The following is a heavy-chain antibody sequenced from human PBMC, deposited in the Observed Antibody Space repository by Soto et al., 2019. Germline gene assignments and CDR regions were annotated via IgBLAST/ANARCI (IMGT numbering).Heavy chain of an antibody. Sequence: GASVKVSCKASGGTFSSYAISWVRQAPGQGLEWMGGIIPIFGTANYAQKFQGRVTITADESTSTAYMELSSLRSEDTAVYYCARAFCQLLCQRLGYYYYGMDVWGQGTTVTVSS. D-gene: IGHD2-2*01. CDR2: IIPIFGTA. J-gene: IGHJ6*02. CDR3: ARAFCQLLCQRLGYYYYGMDV. CDR1: GGTFSSYA. V-gene: IGHV1-69*13.